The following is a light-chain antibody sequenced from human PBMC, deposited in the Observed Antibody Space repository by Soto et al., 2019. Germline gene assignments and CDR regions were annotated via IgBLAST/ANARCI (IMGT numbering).Light chain of an antibody. CDR2: WAS. CDR3: QQYYTTLS. J-gene: IGKJ4*01. V-gene: IGKV4-1*01. CDR1: QSVLYNFDNKHY. Sequence: DIVMTQSPDSLAVSLGERATINCKSSQSVLYNFDNKHYLAWYQQKPGQPPKLLIYWASTLDSGVPDRFSGSGSGADFTLTISSQQAEDVAVYYCQQYYTTLSFGGGTKVEIK.